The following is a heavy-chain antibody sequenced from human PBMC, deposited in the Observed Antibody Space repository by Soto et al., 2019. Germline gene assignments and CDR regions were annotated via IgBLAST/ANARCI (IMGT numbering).Heavy chain of an antibody. V-gene: IGHV3-33*01. D-gene: IGHD5-18*01. J-gene: IGHJ4*02. CDR3: ARDSQVTPFDY. CDR1: GFTFSSYG. Sequence: QVQLVESGGGVVQPGRSLRLSCAASGFTFSSYGMHWVRQAPGKGLEWVAVIWYDGSNKNYADSVKGRFTISRDNSKNTLYLQMNSLRAEDTAVYYCARDSQVTPFDYWGQGTLVTVSS. CDR2: IWYDGSNK.